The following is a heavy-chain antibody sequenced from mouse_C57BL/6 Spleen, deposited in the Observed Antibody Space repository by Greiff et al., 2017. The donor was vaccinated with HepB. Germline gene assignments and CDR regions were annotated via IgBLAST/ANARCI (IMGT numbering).Heavy chain of an antibody. CDR3: ALYDYDGGYFDY. J-gene: IGHJ2*01. CDR2: IYPGDGDT. V-gene: IGHV1-82*01. Sequence: VKLMESGPELVKPGASVKISCKASGYAFSSSWMNWVKQRPGKGLEWIGRIYPGDGDTNYNGKFKGKATLTADKSSSTAYMQLSSLTSEDSAVYFCALYDYDGGYFDYWGQGTTLTVSS. D-gene: IGHD2-4*01. CDR1: GYAFSSSW.